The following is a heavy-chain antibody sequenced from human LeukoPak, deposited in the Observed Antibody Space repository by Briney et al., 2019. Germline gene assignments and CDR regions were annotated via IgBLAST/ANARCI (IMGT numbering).Heavy chain of an antibody. V-gene: IGHV4-30-2*01. CDR3: ARGNDYVFPYWFDP. CDR2: IYHSGST. Sequence: SETLSLTCAVSGGSISSGGYSWSWIRQPPGKGLEWIGYIYHSGSTYYNPSLKSRVAISVDRSKNQFSLKLSSVTAADTAVYYCARGNDYVFPYWFDPWGQGTLVTVSS. CDR1: GGSISSGGYS. D-gene: IGHD4-17*01. J-gene: IGHJ5*02.